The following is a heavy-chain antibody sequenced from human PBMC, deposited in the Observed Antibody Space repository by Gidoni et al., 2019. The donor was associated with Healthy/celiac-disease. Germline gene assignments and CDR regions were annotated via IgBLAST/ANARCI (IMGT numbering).Heavy chain of an antibody. CDR1: GFTFSSDS. CDR3: ARGLLLWFGDPTKGNWFDP. CDR2: ISSSSSYI. V-gene: IGHV3-21*01. Sequence: EVQLVESGGGLVKPGGSLRLSCAASGFTFSSDSMNWVRQAPGKGLEWVSSISSSSSYIYYADSVKGRFTISRDNAKNSLYLQMNSLRAEDTAVYYCARGLLLWFGDPTKGNWFDPWGQGTLVTVSS. J-gene: IGHJ5*02. D-gene: IGHD3-10*01.